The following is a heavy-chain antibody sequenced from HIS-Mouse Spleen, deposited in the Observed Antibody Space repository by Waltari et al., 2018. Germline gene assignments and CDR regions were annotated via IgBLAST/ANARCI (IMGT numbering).Heavy chain of an antibody. CDR3: ARYSSSSGVDY. D-gene: IGHD6-6*01. Sequence: QVQLVESGGGVVQPGRSRRLSCAASGFTFSCIGMPWVRQAPGKGLGWVAVIWYDGSNKYYADSVKGRFTISRDNSKNTLYLQMNSLRAEDTAVYYCARYSSSSGVDYWGQGTLVTVSS. CDR1: GFTFSCIG. J-gene: IGHJ4*02. V-gene: IGHV3-33*01. CDR2: IWYDGSNK.